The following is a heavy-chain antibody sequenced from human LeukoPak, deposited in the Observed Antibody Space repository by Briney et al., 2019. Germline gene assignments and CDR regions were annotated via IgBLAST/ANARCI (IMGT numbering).Heavy chain of an antibody. V-gene: IGHV3-21*01. CDR3: ARGSRRYYYYYMDV. Sequence: GGSLRLSCEVSGFIFSYYGMNWVRQAPGKGLEWVSSISSSSSYIYYADSVKGRFTISRDDAKNSLYLQMNSLRAEDTAVYYCARGSRRYYYYYMDVWGKGTTVTVSS. CDR2: ISSSSSYI. J-gene: IGHJ6*03. CDR1: GFIFSYYG.